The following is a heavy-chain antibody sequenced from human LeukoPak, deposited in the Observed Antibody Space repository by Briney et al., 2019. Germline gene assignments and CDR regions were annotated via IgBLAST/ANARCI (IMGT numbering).Heavy chain of an antibody. Sequence: GRSLRLSCAASGFTFDDYAMHWVRQAPGKGLEWVSGISWNSGSIGYADSVKGRFTISRDNAKNSLYLQMNSLRADDTALSYCAKGGRPFDYWGQGTLVTVSS. CDR1: GFTFDDYA. V-gene: IGHV3-9*01. CDR2: ISWNSGSI. CDR3: AKGGRPFDY. J-gene: IGHJ4*02. D-gene: IGHD1-26*01.